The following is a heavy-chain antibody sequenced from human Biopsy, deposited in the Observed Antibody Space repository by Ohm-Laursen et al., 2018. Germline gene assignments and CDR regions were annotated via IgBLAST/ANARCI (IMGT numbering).Heavy chain of an antibody. CDR1: GYTFISYD. J-gene: IGHJ4*02. CDR3: AIEGGTYSKPFDY. CDR2: MNPNSGKK. Sequence: ASVKVSCKASGYTFISYDIDWVRQATGQGLEWMGWMNPNSGKKGYAQKFQGRVTMTTNTSVNTAYMELSSLTFEDTAVYYCAIEGGTYSKPFDYWGQGSQAIVSS. V-gene: IGHV1-8*01. D-gene: IGHD1-26*01.